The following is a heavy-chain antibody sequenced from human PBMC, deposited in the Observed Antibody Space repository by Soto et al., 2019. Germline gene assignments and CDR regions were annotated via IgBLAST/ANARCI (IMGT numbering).Heavy chain of an antibody. J-gene: IGHJ4*02. CDR2: IYHSGTT. Sequence: TLSLTCTVSGYSISNGYYWGWIRQSPEKGLEWIGTIYHSGTTYYNPSLKSRVTMSIDTSKNQFSLNLKSVTAADTAVYYGVRDRYNYGAEVGKWGQGTRVTVSS. V-gene: IGHV4-38-2*02. CDR3: VRDRYNYGAEVGK. CDR1: GYSISNGYY. D-gene: IGHD2-21*01.